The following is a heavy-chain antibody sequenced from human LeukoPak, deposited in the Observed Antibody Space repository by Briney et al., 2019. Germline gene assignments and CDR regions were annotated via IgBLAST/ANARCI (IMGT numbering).Heavy chain of an antibody. Sequence: GGSLRLSCAASGFTFSSYWMHWVRQAPGKGLEWVAVISYDGSNKYYADSVKGRFTISRDNSKNTLYLQMNSLRAEDTAVYYCAKGSIVVVITWGQGTLVTVSS. CDR1: GFTFSSYW. D-gene: IGHD3-22*01. J-gene: IGHJ5*02. V-gene: IGHV3-30*18. CDR3: AKGSIVVVIT. CDR2: ISYDGSNK.